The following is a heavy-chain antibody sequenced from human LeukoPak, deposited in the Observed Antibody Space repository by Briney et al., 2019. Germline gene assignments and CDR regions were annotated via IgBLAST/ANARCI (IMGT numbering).Heavy chain of an antibody. CDR3: ARVEDHYYDSSGYERHDAFDI. CDR1: GGSISSGGYY. D-gene: IGHD3-22*01. CDR2: IYYSGST. Sequence: SQTLSLTCTVSGGSISSGGYYWSWIRQHPGKGLEWIGYIYYSGSTYYNPSLKSRVTISVDTSKNQFSLKLSSVTAADTAVYYCARVEDHYYDSSGYERHDAFDIWGQGTMVTVSS. V-gene: IGHV4-31*03. J-gene: IGHJ3*02.